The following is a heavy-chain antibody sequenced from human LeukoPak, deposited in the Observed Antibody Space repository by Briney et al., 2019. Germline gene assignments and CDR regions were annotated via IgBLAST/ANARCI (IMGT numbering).Heavy chain of an antibody. CDR2: IYTSGST. CDR3: ARGPYYYDSSGCFVY. J-gene: IGHJ4*02. V-gene: IGHV4-61*02. D-gene: IGHD3-22*01. Sequence: SDTLSLTCTVSGDSISSGNFYWRWLRQPAGKGLEWIARIYTSGSTNYNPSLKSRVTISVDTSKNQFSLKLSSVTAADTAVYYCARGPYYYDSSGCFVYWGQGTLVSVSS. CDR1: GDSISSGNFY.